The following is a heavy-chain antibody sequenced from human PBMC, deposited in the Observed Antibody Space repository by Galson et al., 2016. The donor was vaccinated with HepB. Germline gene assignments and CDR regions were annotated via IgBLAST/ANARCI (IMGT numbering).Heavy chain of an antibody. J-gene: IGHJ3*01. CDR2: VTGSGSWT. V-gene: IGHV3-23*01. CDR1: GFTFSTYA. Sequence: SLRLSCAASGFTFSTYAMTWVRQAPGKGLEWVSSVTGSGSWTYYADSVKGRLTISRDNSKNTLYLQRNSLRAEDTAVYYCARDPNGDYFGAFDFWGQGTMVTVSS. D-gene: IGHD4-17*01. CDR3: ARDPNGDYFGAFDF.